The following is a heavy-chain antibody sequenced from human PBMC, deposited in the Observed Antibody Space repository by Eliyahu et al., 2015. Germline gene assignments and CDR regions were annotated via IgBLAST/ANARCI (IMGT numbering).Heavy chain of an antibody. D-gene: IGHD1-26*01. CDR2: IYHSGST. V-gene: IGHV4-38-2*02. Sequence: QVQLQESGPGLVKPSETLSLTCXVXGYSISSGYYWGWIRQPPGXGLEWIGSIYHSGSTYYNPSLKSRVTISVDTSKNQFSLKLSSVTAADTAVYYCARGLGATGGMDVWGQGTTVTVSS. CDR3: ARGLGATGGMDV. J-gene: IGHJ6*02. CDR1: GYSISSGYY.